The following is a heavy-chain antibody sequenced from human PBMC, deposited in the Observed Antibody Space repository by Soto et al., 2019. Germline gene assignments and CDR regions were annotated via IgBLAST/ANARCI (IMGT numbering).Heavy chain of an antibody. V-gene: IGHV3-74*03. Sequence: GGSLRLSCAASGLTFRSYWMHWVRQAPGKGLVWVSRINTDGSVAMYVDSVKGRFTISGDNAKNTLYLHMNSLRVEDTAVYYCATVDNYYGSVFWGQGTLVTVS. CDR1: GLTFRSYW. CDR2: INTDGSVA. CDR3: ATVDNYYGSVF. D-gene: IGHD3-10*01. J-gene: IGHJ4*02.